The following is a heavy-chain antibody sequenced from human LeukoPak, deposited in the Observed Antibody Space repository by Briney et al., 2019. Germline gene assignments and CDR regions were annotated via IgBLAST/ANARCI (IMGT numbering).Heavy chain of an antibody. J-gene: IGHJ2*01. V-gene: IGHV3-9*01. D-gene: IGHD2-2*03. CDR1: GFTFDDYA. Sequence: PGRSLRLSCAASGFTFDDYAMHWVRQAPGKGLEWVSGISWNSGSIGYADSVKGRFTISRDNAKDSLYLQMNSLRAEDTALYYCAKGLDIVVVPASFDLWGRGTLVTVSS. CDR3: AKGLDIVVVPASFDL. CDR2: ISWNSGSI.